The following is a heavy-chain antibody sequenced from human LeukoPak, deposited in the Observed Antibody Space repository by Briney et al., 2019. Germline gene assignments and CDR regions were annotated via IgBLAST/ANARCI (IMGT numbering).Heavy chain of an antibody. J-gene: IGHJ4*02. CDR1: GFTFSSYE. CDR2: ISGSSSTI. D-gene: IGHD6-19*01. V-gene: IGHV3-48*03. CDR3: VISSGWKGGYYFDF. Sequence: GGSLRLSCAASGFTFSSYEMNWVRQAPGKGLEWVSYISGSSSTIYYADSVKGRFTISRDNAKNSLYLQMNSLRAEDTGVYYCVISSGWKGGYYFDFRGQGTLVTVSA.